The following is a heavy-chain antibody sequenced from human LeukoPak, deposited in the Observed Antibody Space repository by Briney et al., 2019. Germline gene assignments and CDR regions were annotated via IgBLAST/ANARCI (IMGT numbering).Heavy chain of an antibody. CDR2: IYPGDSDT. Sequence: GESLKISCKGSGYSFTSYWIGWVRPMPGKGLEWMGIIYPGDSDTTYSPSLQGQVTISADKSISTAYLQWSSVKASDTAMHYCARRGCGGDGYCDAFDIWGQGTMVTVSS. V-gene: IGHV5-51*01. CDR1: GYSFTSYW. D-gene: IGHD5-24*01. J-gene: IGHJ3*02. CDR3: ARRGCGGDGYCDAFDI.